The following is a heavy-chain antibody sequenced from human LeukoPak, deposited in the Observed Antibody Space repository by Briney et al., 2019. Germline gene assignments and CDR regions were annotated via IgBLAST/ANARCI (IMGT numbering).Heavy chain of an antibody. D-gene: IGHD2-8*02. CDR3: ARDYRVGCTGGACYPIDY. CDR1: GFTFSSHA. Sequence: GGSLRLSCAASGFTFSSHAMHWVRQAPGKGLEWVAVISYEGSNQYYADSVRGRFTISRDNSKNTLNLQMNSLRDEDTALYYCARDYRVGCTGGACYPIDYWGQGTLVTVYS. J-gene: IGHJ4*02. V-gene: IGHV3-30*01. CDR2: ISYEGSNQ.